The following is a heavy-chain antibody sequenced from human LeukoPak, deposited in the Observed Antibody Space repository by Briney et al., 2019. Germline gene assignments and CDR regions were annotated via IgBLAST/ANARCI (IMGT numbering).Heavy chain of an antibody. J-gene: IGHJ4*02. D-gene: IGHD2-21*02. CDR2: ISSSSSTI. CDR3: ARGPTSSLCGGDCNFPGH. Sequence: PGGSLRLSCAASGFTFSSYSMNWVRQAPGKGLEWVSYISSSSSTIYYADSVKGRFTISRDNAKNSLYLQMDSLRAEDTALYYCARGPTSSLCGGDCNFPGHWGQGTLVTVSS. V-gene: IGHV3-48*01. CDR1: GFTFSSYS.